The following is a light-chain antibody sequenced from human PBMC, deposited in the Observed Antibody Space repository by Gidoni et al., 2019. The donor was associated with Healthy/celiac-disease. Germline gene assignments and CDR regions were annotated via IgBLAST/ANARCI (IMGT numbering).Light chain of an antibody. CDR3: QQYNSYSWT. Sequence: DIQMTQSPSTLSASVGDRVTITCRASQSISSWLAWYQQKPVKAPKLLIYKASSLESGVPSRFSGSGSGTEFTRTISIMQPDDLATYYCQQYNSYSWTFGQGTKVEIK. CDR2: KAS. V-gene: IGKV1-5*03. J-gene: IGKJ1*01. CDR1: QSISSW.